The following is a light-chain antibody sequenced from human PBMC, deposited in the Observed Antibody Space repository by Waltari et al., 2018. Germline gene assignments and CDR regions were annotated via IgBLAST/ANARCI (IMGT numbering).Light chain of an antibody. J-gene: IGKJ4*01. CDR3: QQLHSYPRT. V-gene: IGKV1-9*01. Sequence: DIQLTQSLSFLSASVGDRVTITCRASQGIVSYLAWYQQKPGKAPTLLIYAASTLQSGVPSRFSGSYSGTEFTLTISSLQPEDFASYFCQQLHSYPRTFGGGTKMEI. CDR1: QGIVSY. CDR2: AAS.